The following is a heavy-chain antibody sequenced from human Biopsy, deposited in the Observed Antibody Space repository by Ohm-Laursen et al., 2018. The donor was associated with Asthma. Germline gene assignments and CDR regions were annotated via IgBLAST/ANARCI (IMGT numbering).Heavy chain of an antibody. CDR1: GGSFSSYY. Sequence: GTLSLTCAVYGGSFSSYYWTWIRQPPGKGLEWIGNIHYSGSTYSNPSLKSRVTISVDTSKKQISLRLSSVIAADTAVYYCAGFCSGGNCPDHWGQGTLVTVSS. D-gene: IGHD2-15*01. CDR3: AGFCSGGNCPDH. V-gene: IGHV4-59*01. CDR2: IHYSGST. J-gene: IGHJ4*02.